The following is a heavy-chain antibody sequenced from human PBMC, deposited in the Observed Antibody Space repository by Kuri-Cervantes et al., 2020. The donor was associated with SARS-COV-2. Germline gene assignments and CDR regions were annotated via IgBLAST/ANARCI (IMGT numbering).Heavy chain of an antibody. D-gene: IGHD2-2*01. CDR2: INHSGGT. V-gene: IGHV4-34*01. CDR1: GVPLNTYS. J-gene: IGHJ6*02. Sequence: LSCAVFGVPLNTYSWSWVRQSPGKGLQWIGEINHSGGTKYKPSLKGRVSISIDASRNQVSLKMTSVTAADAAVYYCARGHIGVVPSPILGLGPHYYYYHMDVWGQGTKVTVSS. CDR3: ARGHIGVVPSPILGLGPHYYYYHMDV.